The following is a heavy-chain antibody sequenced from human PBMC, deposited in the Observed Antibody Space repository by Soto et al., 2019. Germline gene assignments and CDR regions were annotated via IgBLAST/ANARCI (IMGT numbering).Heavy chain of an antibody. J-gene: IGHJ4*02. V-gene: IGHV3-23*01. CDR3: ARDQGASFGLYYFDY. Sequence: GGSLRLSCAASGFTFSSYAMSWVRQAPGKGLEWVSAVSASGAGTYYSDSVKGRFTISRDNSKNTLYLRMNSLRAEDTAVYYCARDQGASFGLYYFDYRGQGSLVTVSS. CDR1: GFTFSSYA. D-gene: IGHD5-18*01. CDR2: VSASGAGT.